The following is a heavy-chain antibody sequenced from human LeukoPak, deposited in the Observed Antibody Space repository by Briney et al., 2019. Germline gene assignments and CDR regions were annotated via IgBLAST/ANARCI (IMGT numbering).Heavy chain of an antibody. V-gene: IGHV4-59*08. CDR1: GFTFSDAW. CDR3: ARHLRGEQQLSGFDY. J-gene: IGHJ4*02. Sequence: GSLRLSCAGSGFTFSDAWMSWIRQPPGKGLEWIGYIYYSGSTKYNPSLRSRVTISADTPKNQFSLKLSSVTAADTAVYYCARHLRGEQQLSGFDYWGQGTPVTVSS. D-gene: IGHD6-13*01. CDR2: IYYSGST.